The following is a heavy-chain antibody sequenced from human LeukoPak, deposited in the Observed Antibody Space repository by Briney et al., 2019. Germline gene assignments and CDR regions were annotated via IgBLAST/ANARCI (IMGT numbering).Heavy chain of an antibody. CDR1: GYTFTGYY. Sequence: GASVKVSCKASGYTFTGYYMHWVRQAPGQRLEWMGWINPDSGGTNYAQKFQGRVTMTRDTSISTAYMELSRLRSDDTAVYYCARVHYDILTGYSYFDYWGQGTLVTVSS. CDR2: INPDSGGT. CDR3: ARVHYDILTGYSYFDY. V-gene: IGHV1-2*02. D-gene: IGHD3-9*01. J-gene: IGHJ4*02.